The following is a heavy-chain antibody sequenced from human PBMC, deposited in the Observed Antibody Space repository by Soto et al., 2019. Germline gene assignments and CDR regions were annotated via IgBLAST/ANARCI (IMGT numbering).Heavy chain of an antibody. J-gene: IGHJ5*02. CDR3: ARASRSSAWSGNWFDP. CDR1: GGSFSGYY. D-gene: IGHD6-13*01. CDR2: INHSGST. V-gene: IGHV4-34*01. Sequence: QVQLQQWGAGLLKPSETLSLTCAVYGGSFSGYYWSWIRQPPGKGLEWIGEINHSGSTNYNPSLKSRVTTPVAPSKNQFSLKLSSVTAAYTAVYYCARASRSSAWSGNWFDPWGQGTLVTVSS.